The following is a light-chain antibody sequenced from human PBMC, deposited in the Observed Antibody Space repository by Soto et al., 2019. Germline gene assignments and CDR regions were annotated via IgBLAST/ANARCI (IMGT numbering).Light chain of an antibody. J-gene: IGKJ4*01. CDR2: DAS. Sequence: EIVLTQSPATLSLSPGERATLSCRASQSVSSYLAWYQQKPGQAPRLLIYDASNRATGIPARFSGSGSGTDFTLTISSLEPEDFALYYCQQRTNPPTFGGGTKVEIK. CDR1: QSVSSY. CDR3: QQRTNPPT. V-gene: IGKV3-11*01.